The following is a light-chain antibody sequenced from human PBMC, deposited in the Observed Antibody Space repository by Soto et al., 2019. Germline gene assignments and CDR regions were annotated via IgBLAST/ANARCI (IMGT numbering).Light chain of an antibody. Sequence: DIQMTQSPSTLSASVGDRVTITCRASQSISPWLAWYQQKPGKAPRILIYKASTLESGVPSRFSGSESGTDFTLTISSLQPDDFATYYCQQYKTYSRTFGQGTKLEIK. CDR1: QSISPW. CDR2: KAS. J-gene: IGKJ2*01. CDR3: QQYKTYSRT. V-gene: IGKV1-5*03.